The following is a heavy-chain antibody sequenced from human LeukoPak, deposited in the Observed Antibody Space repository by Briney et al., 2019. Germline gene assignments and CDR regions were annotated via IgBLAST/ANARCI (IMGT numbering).Heavy chain of an antibody. V-gene: IGHV3-23*01. CDR2: IRTSGGNI. D-gene: IGHD3-10*01. CDR1: GFSFSSYG. J-gene: IGHJ4*02. CDR3: AKYYYGSGSYPLNFDY. Sequence: GGSLRLSCEASGFSFSSYGMSWVRQAPGKGLEWVSTIRTSGGNIYYADSVKGRFTISRDNSKNTLYLQMNSLRAEDTAVYYCAKYYYGSGSYPLNFDYWGQGTLVTVSS.